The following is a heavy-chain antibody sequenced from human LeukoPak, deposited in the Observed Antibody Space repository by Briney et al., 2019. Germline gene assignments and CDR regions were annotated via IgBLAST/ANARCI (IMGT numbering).Heavy chain of an antibody. V-gene: IGHV3-9*01. Sequence: GGSLRLSCAASGFTFDDYAMHWVRQAPGKGLGWVSGISWNSGSIGYADSVKGRFTISRDNAKNSLYLQMNSLRAEDTAVYYCARGTLSGSYSMYYFDYWGQGTLVTVSS. CDR2: ISWNSGSI. CDR3: ARGTLSGSYSMYYFDY. CDR1: GFTFDDYA. D-gene: IGHD1-26*01. J-gene: IGHJ4*02.